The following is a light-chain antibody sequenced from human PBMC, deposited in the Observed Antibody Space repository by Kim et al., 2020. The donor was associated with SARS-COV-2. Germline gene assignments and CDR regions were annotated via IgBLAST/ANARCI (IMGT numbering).Light chain of an antibody. J-gene: IGKJ1*01. CDR1: QNVTSNK. V-gene: IGKV3-20*01. Sequence: SPGEEATPSYRASQNVTSNKLAWYQQKPGQAPRLLIYGASSRATGIPDRFSGSGSGTDFTLTISRLEPEDFAVYCCQQYGSSPRTFGQGTKVDIK. CDR2: GAS. CDR3: QQYGSSPRT.